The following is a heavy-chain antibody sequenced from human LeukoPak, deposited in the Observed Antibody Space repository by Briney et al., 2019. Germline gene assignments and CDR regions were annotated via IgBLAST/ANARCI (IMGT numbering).Heavy chain of an antibody. CDR2: IYYTGST. V-gene: IGHV4-39*01. CDR3: ASRTWAAAYFQH. CDR1: GGSISSSNYC. D-gene: IGHD1/OR15-1a*01. J-gene: IGHJ1*01. Sequence: KPSETLSLTCAVSGGSISSSNYCWGWIRQPPGKGLEWIGNIYYTGSTYYNPSLKSRVTISVDTSKNQFSLKVSSVTAADTAVYYCASRTWAAAYFQHWGRAPWSPSPQ.